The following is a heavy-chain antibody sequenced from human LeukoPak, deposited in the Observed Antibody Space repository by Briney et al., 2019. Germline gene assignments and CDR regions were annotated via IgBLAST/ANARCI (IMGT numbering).Heavy chain of an antibody. CDR2: INPSGGST. D-gene: IGHD4-17*01. Sequence: ASVKVSCKASGGTFSSYAISWVRQAPGQGLEWMGIINPSGGSTSYAQKFQGRVTMTRDTSTSTVYMELSSLRSEDTAVYYCARDPGQSYGDYEGSFDYWGQGTLVTVSS. V-gene: IGHV1-46*01. CDR1: GGTFSSYA. CDR3: ARDPGQSYGDYEGSFDY. J-gene: IGHJ4*02.